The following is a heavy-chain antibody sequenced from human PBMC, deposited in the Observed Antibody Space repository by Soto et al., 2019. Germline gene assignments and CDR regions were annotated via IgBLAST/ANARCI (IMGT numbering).Heavy chain of an antibody. CDR1: GGSFSGYY. J-gene: IGHJ5*02. D-gene: IGHD3-16*01. CDR3: ARALGSAYVWGNSISRFDP. CDR2: INHSGST. V-gene: IGHV4-34*01. Sequence: SETLSLTCAVYGGSFSGYYWSWIRQPPGKGLEWIGEINHSGSTNYNPSLKSRVTISVDTSKNQFSLKLSSVTAADTAVYYCARALGSAYVWGNSISRFDPWGQGTLVTVSS.